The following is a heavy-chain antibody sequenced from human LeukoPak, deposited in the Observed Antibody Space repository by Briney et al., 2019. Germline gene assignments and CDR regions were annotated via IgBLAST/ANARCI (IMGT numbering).Heavy chain of an antibody. CDR3: AKDPDYDFWSGQLDY. CDR1: GFTFSSYG. J-gene: IGHJ4*02. D-gene: IGHD3-3*01. CDR2: ISYDGSNK. Sequence: GGSLRLSCAASGFTFSSYGMHWVRQAPGKGLEWVAVISYDGSNKYYADSVEGRFTISRDNSKNTLYLQMNSLRAEDTAVYYCAKDPDYDFWSGQLDYWGQGTLVTVSS. V-gene: IGHV3-30*18.